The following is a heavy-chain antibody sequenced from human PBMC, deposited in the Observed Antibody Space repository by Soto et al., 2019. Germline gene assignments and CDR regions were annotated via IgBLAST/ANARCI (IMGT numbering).Heavy chain of an antibody. J-gene: IGHJ6*03. CDR2: INSGASII. Sequence: QVQLVESGGGLVKPGGSLRLSCAASGLTFSDYYMSWIRQAPGQGLEWVSSINSGASIIYYADSVKGRFTISRDNAKNSLYLQMHSLRAEDTAVYYCARRRIDYTVHGYYYYMDVWGNGTTVTVSS. CDR3: ARRRIDYTVHGYYYYMDV. CDR1: GLTFSDYY. V-gene: IGHV3-11*01. D-gene: IGHD3-3*01.